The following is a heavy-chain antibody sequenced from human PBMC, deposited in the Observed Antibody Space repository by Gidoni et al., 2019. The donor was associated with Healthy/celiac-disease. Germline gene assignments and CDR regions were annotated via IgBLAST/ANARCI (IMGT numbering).Heavy chain of an antibody. D-gene: IGHD2-8*01. CDR3: ARGAPDGDYYYYYGMDV. CDR2: INPSGGST. Sequence: QVQLVQSGAEVKKPGASVKVSCKASGYTFTSYSMHWVRQAPGQGLEWMGIINPSGGSTSYAQKFQGRVTMTRDTSTSTVYMELSSLRSEDTAVYYCARGAPDGDYYYYYGMDVWGQGTTVTVSS. V-gene: IGHV1-46*01. J-gene: IGHJ6*02. CDR1: GYTFTSYS.